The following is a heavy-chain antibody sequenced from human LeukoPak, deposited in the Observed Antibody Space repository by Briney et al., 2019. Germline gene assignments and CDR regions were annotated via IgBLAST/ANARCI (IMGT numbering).Heavy chain of an antibody. Sequence: GGSLRLSCAASGFTFTTYSMNWVRQAPGKVLEWVAYLSSGHELYADSVKGRFTISRDNAKNSLYLQMNRLRAEDTAVYYCAGSGSYSTWFDPWGQGTLVTVSS. CDR2: LSSGHE. J-gene: IGHJ5*02. CDR1: GFTFTTYS. V-gene: IGHV3-21*05. CDR3: AGSGSYSTWFDP. D-gene: IGHD3-10*01.